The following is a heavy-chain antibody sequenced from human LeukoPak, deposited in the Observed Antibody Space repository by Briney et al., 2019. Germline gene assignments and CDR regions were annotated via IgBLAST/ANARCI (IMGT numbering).Heavy chain of an antibody. V-gene: IGHV4-34*01. Sequence: PSETLSLTCAVYGGSFSGYYWSWIRQPPGKGLEWIGEINHSGSTNYNPSLKSRVTISVDTSKNQFSLKLSSVTAADTAVYYCARVPLDFWSGYYGYFDYWGQGTLVTVSS. CDR1: GGSFSGYY. CDR2: INHSGST. D-gene: IGHD3-3*01. CDR3: ARVPLDFWSGYYGYFDY. J-gene: IGHJ4*02.